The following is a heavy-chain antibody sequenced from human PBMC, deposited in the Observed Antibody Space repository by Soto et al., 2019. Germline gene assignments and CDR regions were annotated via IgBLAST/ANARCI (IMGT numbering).Heavy chain of an antibody. CDR1: GFTFSDYY. CDR3: ARDKRGDYDFWSGQNDGFDP. D-gene: IGHD3-3*01. J-gene: IGHJ5*02. CDR2: ISSSGSTI. V-gene: IGHV3-11*01. Sequence: PGGSLRLSCAASGFTFSDYYMSWIRQAPGKGLEWVSYISSSGSTIYYADSVKGRFTISRDNAKNSLYLQMNSLRAEDTAVYYCARDKRGDYDFWSGQNDGFDPWGQGTLVTVSS.